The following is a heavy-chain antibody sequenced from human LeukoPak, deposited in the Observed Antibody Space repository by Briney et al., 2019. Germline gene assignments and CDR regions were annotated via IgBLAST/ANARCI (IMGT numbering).Heavy chain of an antibody. D-gene: IGHD6-13*01. J-gene: IGHJ4*02. CDR2: INPNSGGT. CDR3: ARTGEQQLLTRDY. CDR1: GYTVTGYY. V-gene: IGHV1-2*02. Sequence: ASVKVSCKSSGYTVTGYYRHWVRQAPGQGLEWMGWINPNSGGTNYAQKFQGRVTMTRETSISTAYMELSRLRSDDTAVYSCARTGEQQLLTRDYWGQGTLVTVSS.